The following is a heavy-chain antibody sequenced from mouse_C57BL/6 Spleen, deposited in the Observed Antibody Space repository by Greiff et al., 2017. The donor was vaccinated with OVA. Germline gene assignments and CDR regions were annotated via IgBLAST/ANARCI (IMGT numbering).Heavy chain of an antibody. CDR3: ARSHSNYEGDAMDY. D-gene: IGHD2-5*01. CDR2: IDPSDSYT. V-gene: IGHV1-69*01. Sequence: VQLQQPGAELVMPGASVKLSCKASGYTFTSYWMHWVKQRPGQGLEWIGEIDPSDSYTNYNQKFKGKSTLTVDKSSSTAYMQLSSLTSEDSAVYYCARSHSNYEGDAMDYWGQGTSVTVSS. CDR1: GYTFTSYW. J-gene: IGHJ4*01.